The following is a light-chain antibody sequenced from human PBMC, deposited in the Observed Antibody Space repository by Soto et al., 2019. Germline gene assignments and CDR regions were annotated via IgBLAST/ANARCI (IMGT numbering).Light chain of an antibody. V-gene: IGLV1-40*01. Sequence: QAVVTQPPSVSGAPGQRVTISCTGSSSNIGAGYGVHWYLQLPGTAPKLLIYGNSNRPSGVPDRFSGSKSGTSASLAITGLQAEDEADYYCQSYDSSLSGWVFGGGTKLTVL. CDR2: GNS. CDR3: QSYDSSLSGWV. J-gene: IGLJ3*02. CDR1: SSNIGAGYG.